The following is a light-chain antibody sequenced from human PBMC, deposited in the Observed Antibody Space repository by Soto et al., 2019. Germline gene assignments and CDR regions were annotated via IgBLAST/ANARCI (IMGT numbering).Light chain of an antibody. CDR1: QSMYNN. CDR3: QQYNNWPLT. Sequence: EIVMTQSPATLSVSPGERATLSCRASQSMYNNLAWYQQKPGQAPRLLIYFVSTRATGIPARFSGSGSGTEFTLTISSLQSEDFAVYYCQQYNNWPLTFGGGTKVEI. CDR2: FVS. V-gene: IGKV3-15*01. J-gene: IGKJ4*01.